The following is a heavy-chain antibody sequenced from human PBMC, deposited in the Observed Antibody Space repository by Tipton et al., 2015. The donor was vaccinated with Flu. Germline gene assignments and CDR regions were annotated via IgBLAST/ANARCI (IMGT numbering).Heavy chain of an antibody. CDR3: ARRDNSNYVSDPKSWFDP. CDR1: GDAVASDYY. D-gene: IGHD4-11*01. CDR2: IHRTGNT. J-gene: IGHJ5*02. Sequence: TLSLTCSVSGDAVASDYYWGWIRQPPGQGLQWIGNIHRTGNTYYNPSLRGRVTISVDTSKNQFSLKLSSVTAADTAVYYCARRDNSNYVSDPKSWFDPWGQGILVTVSS. V-gene: IGHV4-38-2*01.